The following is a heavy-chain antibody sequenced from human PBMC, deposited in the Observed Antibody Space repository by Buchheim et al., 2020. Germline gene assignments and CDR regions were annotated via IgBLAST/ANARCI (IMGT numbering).Heavy chain of an antibody. J-gene: IGHJ1*01. CDR1: GGSFSGYY. CDR3: ERGHPSQFQH. CDR2: INPSGIT. V-gene: IGHV4-34*01. Sequence: QVQLQQWGAGLLKPSETLSLTCAVYGGSFSGYYLSWIRQPPGKGLEWIGEINPSGITNYNPSLKSRVTISLATSKTQFSLKLSSVTAADTAVYYCERGHPSQFQHWGQGTL.